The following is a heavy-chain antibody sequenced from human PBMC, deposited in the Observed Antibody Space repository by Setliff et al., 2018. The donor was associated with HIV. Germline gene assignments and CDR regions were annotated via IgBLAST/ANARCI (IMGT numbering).Heavy chain of an antibody. J-gene: IGHJ5*01. D-gene: IGHD3-22*01. CDR2: IDSSSETK. Sequence: PVGSLRLSCAASGFTFSRFDMNWVRQVPGKGLEWVAYIDSSSETKYYADSVKGRFSISRDNARNSLFLQMNNLRVEDTAVYYCAREGSSGYTGWFDSWGQGTLVTVSS. CDR1: GFTFSRFD. CDR3: AREGSSGYTGWFDS. V-gene: IGHV3-48*03.